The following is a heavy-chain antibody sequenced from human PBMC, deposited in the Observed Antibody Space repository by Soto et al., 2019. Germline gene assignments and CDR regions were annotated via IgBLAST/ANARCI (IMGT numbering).Heavy chain of an antibody. CDR1: GYTFTSYY. D-gene: IGHD3-10*01. CDR2: SNPSGGST. J-gene: IGHJ6*02. V-gene: IGHV1-46*01. CDR3: ASSGPHYYGSGRPPSEDYYYGMDV. Sequence: ASVKVSCKASGYTFTSYYMHWVRQAPGQGLEWMGISNPSGGSTSYAQKFQGRVTMTRDTSTSTVYMELSSLRSEDTAVYYCASSGPHYYGSGRPPSEDYYYGMDVWGQGTTVTVSS.